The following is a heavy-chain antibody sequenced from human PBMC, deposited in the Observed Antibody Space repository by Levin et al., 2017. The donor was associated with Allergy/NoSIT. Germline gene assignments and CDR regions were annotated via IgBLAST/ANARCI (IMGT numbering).Heavy chain of an antibody. CDR3: ARDGVGAANVDY. Sequence: SVKVSCKASGVTSSNFAITWVRQAPGQGLEWMGGIFPIFGPASYAQKFQGRITILADELTSTAYMELNSLRFEDTAVYYCARDGVGAANVDYWGQGTLVTVSS. J-gene: IGHJ4*02. D-gene: IGHD1-26*01. CDR1: GVTSSNFA. CDR2: IFPIFGPA. V-gene: IGHV1-69*13.